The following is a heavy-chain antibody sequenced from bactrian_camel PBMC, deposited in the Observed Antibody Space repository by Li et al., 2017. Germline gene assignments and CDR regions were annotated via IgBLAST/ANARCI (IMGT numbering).Heavy chain of an antibody. J-gene: IGHJ4*01. CDR3: AADPVCDTGRGWAPYEFGY. CDR2: IYIDDGAT. V-gene: IGHV3S6*01. D-gene: IGHD3*01. Sequence: HVQLVESGGGSVQSGGSLRLSCEASGDTTNKKCLAWFRQAPGRECEAVASIYIDDGATDYADSVRGRFTISQDAFKGTMYLEMDALKPEDTAMYYCAADPVCDTGRGWAPYEFGYVGQGTQVTVS. CDR1: GDTTNKKC.